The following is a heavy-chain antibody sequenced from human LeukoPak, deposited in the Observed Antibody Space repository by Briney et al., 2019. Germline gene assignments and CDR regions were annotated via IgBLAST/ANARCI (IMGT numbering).Heavy chain of an antibody. CDR2: INPNSGGT. J-gene: IGHJ5*02. V-gene: IGHV1-2*02. CDR3: ALLGYCSSTSCYWFDP. Sequence: ASVKVSCKASGYTFTGYYMHWVRQAPGQGLEWMGWINPNSGGTNYAQKFQGRVTMTRDTSISTVYMELSRLRSDDTAVYYCALLGYCSSTSCYWFDPWGQGTLVTVSS. D-gene: IGHD2-2*01. CDR1: GYTFTGYY.